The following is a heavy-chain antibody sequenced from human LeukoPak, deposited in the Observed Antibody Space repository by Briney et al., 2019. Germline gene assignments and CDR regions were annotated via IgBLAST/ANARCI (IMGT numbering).Heavy chain of an antibody. CDR1: GGSFSGYY. CDR2: INHSGST. Sequence: SETLSLTCAVYGGSFSGYYWSWIRQPPGKGLEWIGEINHSGSTNYNPSLKSRVTISVDTSKNQFSLKLSSVTAADTAVYYCARAKYSSSWEDAFDIWGQGTMVTVSS. V-gene: IGHV4-34*01. D-gene: IGHD6-13*01. CDR3: ARAKYSSSWEDAFDI. J-gene: IGHJ3*02.